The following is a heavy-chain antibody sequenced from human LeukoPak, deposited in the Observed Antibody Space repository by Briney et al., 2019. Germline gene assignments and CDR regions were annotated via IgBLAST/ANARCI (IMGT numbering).Heavy chain of an antibody. V-gene: IGHV3-48*01. J-gene: IGHJ4*02. D-gene: IGHD3-16*01. CDR1: GFTFSSYS. CDR3: ARVRLGESSIADY. CDR2: ISSSSSTI. Sequence: PGGSLRLSCAASGFTFSSYSMNWVRQAPGKGLEWVSYISSSSSTIYYADSVKGRFTISRDNAKNSLYLQMNSLRAEDTAVYYCARVRLGESSIADYWGQGTLVTVSS.